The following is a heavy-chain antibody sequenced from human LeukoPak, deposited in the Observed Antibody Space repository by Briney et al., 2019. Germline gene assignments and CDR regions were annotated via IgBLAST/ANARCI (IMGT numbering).Heavy chain of an antibody. Sequence: ASVKVSCKASGYTFTSYAMHWVRQAPGQRLEWMGWINAGNGNTKYSQKFQSRVTITRDTSASTAYMELSSLRSEDTAVYYCARDHGSGDFDYWGQGTLVTVSS. CDR1: GYTFTSYA. J-gene: IGHJ4*02. V-gene: IGHV1-3*01. D-gene: IGHD3-10*01. CDR3: ARDHGSGDFDY. CDR2: INAGNGNT.